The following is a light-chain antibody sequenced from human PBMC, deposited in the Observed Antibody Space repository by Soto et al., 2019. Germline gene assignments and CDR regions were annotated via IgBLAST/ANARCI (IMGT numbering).Light chain of an antibody. V-gene: IGKV3-15*01. CDR3: QQRSNWPPEIT. CDR2: AAS. J-gene: IGKJ1*01. CDR1: QSISRN. Sequence: IVMKKSPATLSVYQGERATLSCRASQSISRNLAWYQQKPGQAPRLLIYAASTRATGLPARFSGSGSGTEFTLTISSLQSEDFAVYYCQQRSNWPPEITFGQGTMVDIK.